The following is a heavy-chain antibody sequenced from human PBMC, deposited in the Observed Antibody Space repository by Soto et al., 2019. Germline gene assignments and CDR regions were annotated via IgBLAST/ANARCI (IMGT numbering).Heavy chain of an antibody. CDR3: ASAWYGDQHYYGMGV. V-gene: IGHV2-5*02. J-gene: IGHJ6*02. CDR1: GISLTSSGVA. Sequence: QITLKESGPTLVKPTQTLTLTCTFSGISLTSSGVAVGWIRQPPGESLEWLAVIYWDDDKRYSQSLKTRLTITKETSKNQVVLTMTNMDPVDTATYYCASAWYGDQHYYGMGVWGQGTTVTVSS. D-gene: IGHD6-13*01. CDR2: IYWDDDK.